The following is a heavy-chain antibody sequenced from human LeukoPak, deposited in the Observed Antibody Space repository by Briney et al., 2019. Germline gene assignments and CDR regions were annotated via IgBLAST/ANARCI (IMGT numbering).Heavy chain of an antibody. J-gene: IGHJ4*02. CDR2: IYWDDDK. Sequence: SGPTLVNPTQTLTLTCTFSGFSLSTTGVGVGWIRQPPGKALEWLALIYWDDDKAYSPSLKSRVTITKDTSKSQVVLTMTNMDPVDTATYYCAHRRGPGYPGHFDYWGQGTLVIVSS. CDR1: GFSLSTTGVG. V-gene: IGHV2-5*02. D-gene: IGHD5-12*01. CDR3: AHRRGPGYPGHFDY.